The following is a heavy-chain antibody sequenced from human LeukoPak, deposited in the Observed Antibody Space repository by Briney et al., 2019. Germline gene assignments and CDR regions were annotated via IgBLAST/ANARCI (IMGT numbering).Heavy chain of an antibody. J-gene: IGHJ6*02. CDR1: GYTFTSYG. CDR3: ARVERCSGGSCYYYYYGMDV. Sequence: ASVKVSCKASGYTFTSYGISWVRQAPGQGLEWMGWISAYNGNTNYAQKLQGRVTMTTDTSTSTAYMELRSLRSDDTAVYYCARVERCSGGSCYYYYYGMDVWGQGTTVTVSS. V-gene: IGHV1-18*01. CDR2: ISAYNGNT. D-gene: IGHD2-15*01.